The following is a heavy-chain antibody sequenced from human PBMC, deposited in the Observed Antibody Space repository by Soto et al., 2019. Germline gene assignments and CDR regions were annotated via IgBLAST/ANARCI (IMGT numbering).Heavy chain of an antibody. CDR1: GYTLTELS. Sequence: ASVKVSCKVSGYTLTELSMHWVRQAPGKGLEWMGGFDPEDGETIYAQKFQGRVTMTEDTSTDTAYMELSSLRSEDTAVYYCATVHYPIYCGCSCCYRNWFDPRGRGTSVTVSS. D-gene: IGHD2-2*01. CDR2: FDPEDGET. CDR3: ATVHYPIYCGCSCCYRNWFDP. V-gene: IGHV1-24*01. J-gene: IGHJ5*02.